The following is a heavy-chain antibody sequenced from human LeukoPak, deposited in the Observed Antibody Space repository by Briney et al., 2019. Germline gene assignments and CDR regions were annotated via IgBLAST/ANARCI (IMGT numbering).Heavy chain of an antibody. CDR1: GGTFSSYA. Sequence: ASVKVSCKASGGTFSSYAITWVRQAPGQWLEWMGGIIPIFGSANYAQKFQGRVTITADKSTSTAYMELSSLRSEDTAVYYCARAPDYYDSSGYNYFDYWGQGTLVTVSS. CDR2: IIPIFGSA. D-gene: IGHD3-22*01. V-gene: IGHV1-69*06. CDR3: ARAPDYYDSSGYNYFDY. J-gene: IGHJ4*02.